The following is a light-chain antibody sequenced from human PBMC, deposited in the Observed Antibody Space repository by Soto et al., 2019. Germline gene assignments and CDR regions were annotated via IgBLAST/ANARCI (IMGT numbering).Light chain of an antibody. Sequence: QSALTQPASVSGSPGQSITISCTGTSSDVGTYNLVSWHQHHPGKAPKLIIYEGSKRPSGVSNRFSGSKSGNTASLTISGLQPEDEADYYCLSYTSANTRVFGGGTKVTVL. J-gene: IGLJ3*02. CDR1: SSDVGTYNL. CDR3: LSYTSANTRV. V-gene: IGLV2-14*02. CDR2: EGS.